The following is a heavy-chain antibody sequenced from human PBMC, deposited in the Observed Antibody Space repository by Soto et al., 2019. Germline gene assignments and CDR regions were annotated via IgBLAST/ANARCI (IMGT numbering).Heavy chain of an antibody. J-gene: IGHJ5*02. CDR3: ASYPYYYGSGSPFWFDP. D-gene: IGHD3-10*01. CDR2: IYYSGGT. CDR1: GGSISSSSYY. V-gene: IGHV4-39*01. Sequence: SETLSLTCTVSGGSISSSSYYWGWIRQPPGKGLEWIGSIYYSGGTYYNPSLKSRVTISVDTSKNQFSLKLSSVTAADTAVYYCASYPYYYGSGSPFWFDPWGQGTLVTVSS.